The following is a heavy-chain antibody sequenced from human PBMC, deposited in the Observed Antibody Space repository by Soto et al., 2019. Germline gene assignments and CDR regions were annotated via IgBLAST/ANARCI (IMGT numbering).Heavy chain of an antibody. CDR3: ASAEYSSSSDHYYYYGMDV. CDR2: IWYDGSNK. CDR1: GFTFSSYG. J-gene: IGHJ6*02. V-gene: IGHV3-33*01. Sequence: GGSLRLSCAASGFTFSSYGMHWVRQAPGKGLEWVAVIWYDGSNKYYADSVKGRFTISRDNSKNTLYLQMNSLRAEDTAVYYCASAEYSSSSDHYYYYGMDVWGQGTTVTV. D-gene: IGHD6-6*01.